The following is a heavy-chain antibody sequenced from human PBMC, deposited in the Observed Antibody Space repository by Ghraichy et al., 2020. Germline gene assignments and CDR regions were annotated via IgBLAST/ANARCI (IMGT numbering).Heavy chain of an antibody. J-gene: IGHJ3*02. Sequence: GGSLRLSCAASGFTFSTYGMHWVRQAPGKGLEWVEIISYDGSNKYYADSVKGRFTISRDNSKNTLYLQMNSLRPEDTAMYYCAKTGDDSSGSGAFDIWGQGTMVTVSS. CDR2: ISYDGSNK. D-gene: IGHD3-22*01. CDR1: GFTFSTYG. V-gene: IGHV3-30*18. CDR3: AKTGDDSSGSGAFDI.